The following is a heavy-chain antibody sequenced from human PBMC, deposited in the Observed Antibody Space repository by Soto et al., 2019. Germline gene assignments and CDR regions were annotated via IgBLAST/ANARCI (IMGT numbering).Heavy chain of an antibody. D-gene: IGHD1-7*01. Sequence: QVQLQESGPGLVKPSQTLSLTCTVSGDSISSGGYYWSWIRQHPGKGLEWMGYIYDNGGAYYSLSLRGRVVTSLDRSENQFSLRLSAVTAADTAVYYCARVKGGTTRRAFDSWGQGTMVTVSS. CDR3: ARVKGGTTRRAFDS. CDR1: GDSISSGGYY. CDR2: IYDNGGA. V-gene: IGHV4-31*03. J-gene: IGHJ4*02.